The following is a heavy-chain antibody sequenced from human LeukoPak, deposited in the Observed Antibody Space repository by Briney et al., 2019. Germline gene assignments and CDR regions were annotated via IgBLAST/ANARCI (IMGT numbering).Heavy chain of an antibody. Sequence: PGGSLRLPCAASGFTLNNYWMNWVRQAPGKGLEWVANIWEDGSQKYYVDSVKGRFTISRDNAKNSLYLQMNSLRAEDTAVYYCARGDSSSKIDYWGQGTLVTVSS. CDR3: ARGDSSSKIDY. CDR2: IWEDGSQK. J-gene: IGHJ4*02. D-gene: IGHD6-6*01. CDR1: GFTLNNYW. V-gene: IGHV3-7*01.